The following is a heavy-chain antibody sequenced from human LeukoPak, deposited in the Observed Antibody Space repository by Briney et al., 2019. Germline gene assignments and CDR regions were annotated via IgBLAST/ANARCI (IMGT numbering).Heavy chain of an antibody. D-gene: IGHD3-10*01. CDR1: GYTFTGYY. CDR2: ISPNSGGT. J-gene: IGHJ3*02. V-gene: IGHV1-2*02. CDR3: ARDLGSDDAFDI. Sequence: ASVKVSCKASGYTFTGYYMHWVRQAPGQGLEWMGWISPNSGGTNYAQKFQGRVTMTRDTSISTAYMELSRLRSDDTAVYYCARDLGSDDAFDIWGQGTMVTVSS.